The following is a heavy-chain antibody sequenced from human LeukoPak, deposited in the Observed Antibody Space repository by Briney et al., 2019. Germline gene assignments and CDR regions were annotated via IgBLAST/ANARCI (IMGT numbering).Heavy chain of an antibody. CDR2: MNPKTGNT. CDR3: VRIYYSNAFDI. D-gene: IGHD4-11*01. V-gene: IGHV1-8*01. J-gene: IGHJ3*02. CDR1: GYTFTNFD. Sequence: GASVKASCKASGYTFTNFDINWVRQATGQGLEWMGWMNPKTGNTGSAQKFQGRVTITGNTSISTAYMELSSLRSEDTAVYCCVRIYYSNAFDIWGQGTMVTVSS.